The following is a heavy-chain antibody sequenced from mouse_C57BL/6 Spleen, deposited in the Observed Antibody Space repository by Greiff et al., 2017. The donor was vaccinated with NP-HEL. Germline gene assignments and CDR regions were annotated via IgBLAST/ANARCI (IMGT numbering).Heavy chain of an antibody. CDR1: GFTFSDYG. Sequence: EVMLVESGGGLVKPGGSLKLSCAASGFTFSDYGMHWVRQAPEKGLEWVAYISSGSSTIYYADTVKGRFTISRDNAKNTLFLQMTSLRSEDTAMYYCARGHYGSSLYAMDYWGQGTSVTVSS. D-gene: IGHD1-1*01. CDR2: ISSGSSTI. CDR3: ARGHYGSSLYAMDY. J-gene: IGHJ4*01. V-gene: IGHV5-17*01.